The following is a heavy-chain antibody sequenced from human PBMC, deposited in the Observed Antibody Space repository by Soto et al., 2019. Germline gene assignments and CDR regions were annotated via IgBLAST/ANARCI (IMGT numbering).Heavy chain of an antibody. V-gene: IGHV1-2*04. Sequence: ASVKVSFKASGYTFTGYYMHWVRQAPGQGLEWMGWINPNSGGTNYAQKFQGWVTMTRDTSISTAYMELSRLRSDDTAVYYCARGSLVTEDIVVVPAANSLIDYWGQGTLVTVSS. J-gene: IGHJ4*02. CDR3: ARGSLVTEDIVVVPAANSLIDY. CDR2: INPNSGGT. D-gene: IGHD2-2*01. CDR1: GYTFTGYY.